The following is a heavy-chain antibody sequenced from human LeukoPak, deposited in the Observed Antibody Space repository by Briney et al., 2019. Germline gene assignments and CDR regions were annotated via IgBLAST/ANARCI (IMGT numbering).Heavy chain of an antibody. CDR2: IYYSGSA. CDR1: GGSISSSSYY. V-gene: IGHV4-39*07. J-gene: IGHJ4*02. CDR3: ARDYYDSSGSHYFDY. Sequence: SETLSLTCTVSGGSISSSSYYWGWIRQPPGKGLEWIGSIYYSGSAYYNPSLKSRVTISVDTSKNQFSLKLSSVTAADTAVYYCARDYYDSSGSHYFDYWGQGTLVTVSS. D-gene: IGHD3-22*01.